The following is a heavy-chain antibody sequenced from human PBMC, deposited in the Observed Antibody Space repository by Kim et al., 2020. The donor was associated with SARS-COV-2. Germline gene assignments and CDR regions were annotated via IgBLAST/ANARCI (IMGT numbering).Heavy chain of an antibody. D-gene: IGHD5-12*01. V-gene: IGHV1-3*01. CDR3: ATDANLATSYYFDY. J-gene: IGHJ4*02. CDR2: INPVHGNT. Sequence: ASVKVSCKASGYTFINYAIHWVRQAPGQRLEWMGWINPVHGNTKYSQKFQDRVTITRDTSASTAYMQLSSLRSEDTAVYYCATDANLATSYYFDYWGQGALVTVSS. CDR1: GYTFINYA.